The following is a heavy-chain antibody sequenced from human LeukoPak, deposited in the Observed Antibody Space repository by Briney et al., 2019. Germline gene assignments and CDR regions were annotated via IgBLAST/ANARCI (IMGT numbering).Heavy chain of an antibody. CDR1: GYTITGYY. J-gene: IGHJ5*02. CDR2: SNSKSGGT. Sequence: GASLKVSCTATGYTITGYYCQCGLRHPARGVEWWVWSNSKSGGTNYTQTLKGRVTISRDTSTSTAYMELSSLTSDDTAVYYCASLGCSSITCFNNFDPWGQGTLVTVSS. CDR3: ASLGCSSITCFNNFDP. V-gene: IGHV1-2*02. D-gene: IGHD2-2*01.